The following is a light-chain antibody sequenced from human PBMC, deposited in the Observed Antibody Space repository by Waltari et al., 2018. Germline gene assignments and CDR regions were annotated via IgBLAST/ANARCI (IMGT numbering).Light chain of an antibody. Sequence: DIQMTQSTSSLYASVGDKVTITCQASQSIISWLAWYQQKPGKAPKPLIYKASSFESGVPSRFSGSGSGTDFTLTISSLQPEDFATYYCQQYNSAPFTFGPGTKLDIK. J-gene: IGKJ3*01. V-gene: IGKV1-5*03. CDR1: QSIISW. CDR2: KAS. CDR3: QQYNSAPFT.